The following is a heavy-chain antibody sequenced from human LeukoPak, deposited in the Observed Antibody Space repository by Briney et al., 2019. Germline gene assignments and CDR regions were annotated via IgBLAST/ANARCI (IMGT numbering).Heavy chain of an antibody. J-gene: IGHJ4*02. CDR1: GYTFTGYY. Sequence: GASVKVSCKASGYTFTGYYMHWVRQAPGQGLEWMGWINPNSGGTNYAQKFQGRVTMTRDTSISTAYMELSSLRSEDTAVYYCARGLYKSGSYYFDYWGQGTLVTVSS. CDR2: INPNSGGT. CDR3: ARGLYKSGSYYFDY. V-gene: IGHV1-2*02. D-gene: IGHD1-26*01.